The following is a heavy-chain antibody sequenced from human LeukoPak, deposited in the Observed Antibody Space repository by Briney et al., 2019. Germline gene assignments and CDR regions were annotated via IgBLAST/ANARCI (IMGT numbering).Heavy chain of an antibody. D-gene: IGHD2-15*01. CDR3: LVATTGSYYHYYMDV. CDR2: INPNSGGT. V-gene: IGHV1-2*06. J-gene: IGHJ6*03. CDR1: GYTFTGYY. Sequence: SVKVSCKASGYTFTGYYMHWVRQAPGQGLEWMGRINPNSGGTNYAQKFQGRVTMTRDTSISTAYMELSRLRSDDTAVYYCLVATTGSYYHYYMDVWGKGTTVTVSS.